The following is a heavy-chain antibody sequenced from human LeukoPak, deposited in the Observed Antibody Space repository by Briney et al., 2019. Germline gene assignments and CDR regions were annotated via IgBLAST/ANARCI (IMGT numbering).Heavy chain of an antibody. D-gene: IGHD5-24*01. V-gene: IGHV3-48*01. CDR2: IGIDSGNT. J-gene: IGHJ4*02. CDR3: ARDYKYAFDN. Sequence: GSLRLSCAASGFTFSDYSMNWVRQAPGKGLEWISYIGIDSGNTNYADSVKGRFTISGDKAKNSLYLQMNSLRVEDTAVYYCARDYKYAFDNWGQGTLVTVSS. CDR1: GFTFSDYS.